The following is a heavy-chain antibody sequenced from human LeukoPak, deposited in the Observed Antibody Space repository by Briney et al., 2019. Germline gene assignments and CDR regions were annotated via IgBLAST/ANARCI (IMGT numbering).Heavy chain of an antibody. CDR2: IIPILGIA. Sequence: SVKVSCKASGGTFSSYTISWVRQAPGQGLEWMGRIIPILGIANYAQKFQGRVTITADKSTSTAYMELSSLRSEDTAVYYCARDLGAPTGTADYYYYYMDVWGKGTTVTVSS. V-gene: IGHV1-69*04. CDR3: ARDLGAPTGTADYYYYYMDV. CDR1: GGTFSSYT. D-gene: IGHD1-1*01. J-gene: IGHJ6*03.